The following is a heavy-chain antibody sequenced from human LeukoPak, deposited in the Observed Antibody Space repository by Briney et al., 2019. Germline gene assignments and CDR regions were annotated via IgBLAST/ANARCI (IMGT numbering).Heavy chain of an antibody. CDR2: ITGSSDKT. Sequence: GGSLRLSCATSGFTLSSYAMNWVRQAAGKGLEWVSGITGSSDKTFYADSVKGRFTISRDSSKNTMYLQMNSLRGEDSAVYYCAKDLSSSWQIDYWGQGTLVTVSS. CDR1: GFTLSSYA. J-gene: IGHJ4*02. V-gene: IGHV3-23*01. D-gene: IGHD6-13*01. CDR3: AKDLSSSWQIDY.